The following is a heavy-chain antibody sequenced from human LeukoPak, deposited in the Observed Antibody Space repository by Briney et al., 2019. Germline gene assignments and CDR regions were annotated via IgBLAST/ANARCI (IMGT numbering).Heavy chain of an antibody. J-gene: IGHJ4*02. CDR2: ISSSSSYI. CDR1: GFTFSSYS. CDR3: ARGPALAARDKAPLVY. V-gene: IGHV3-21*01. Sequence: GGSLRLSCAASGFTFSSYSMNWVRQAPGKGLEWVSSISSSSSYIYYADSVKGRFTISRDNAKNSLYLQMNSLRAEDTAVYYCARGPALAARDKAPLVYWGQGTLVTVSS. D-gene: IGHD6-6*01.